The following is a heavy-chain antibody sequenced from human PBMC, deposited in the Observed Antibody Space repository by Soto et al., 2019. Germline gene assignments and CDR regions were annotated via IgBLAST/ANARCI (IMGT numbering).Heavy chain of an antibody. D-gene: IGHD2-2*01. V-gene: IGHV1-3*01. J-gene: IGHJ4*02. CDR1: GDSFTTYT. Sequence: ASVKLSCKASGDSFTTYTIHWVRQAPGQRLEWMGWINAGNGNTKYSQEFQGRATIIRDTSASTVYMELSSLRSEDTAVYYCARDGYCTSTGCRYFYNYWGQGTLVTVSS. CDR3: ARDGYCTSTGCRYFYNY. CDR2: INAGNGNT.